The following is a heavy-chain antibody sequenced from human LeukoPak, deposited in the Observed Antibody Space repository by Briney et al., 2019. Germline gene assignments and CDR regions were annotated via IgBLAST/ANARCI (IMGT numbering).Heavy chain of an antibody. CDR1: GYTFTSYY. D-gene: IGHD6-13*01. J-gene: IGHJ5*02. Sequence: GASVKVSCEASGYTFTSYYMHWVRQAPGQGLEWMGIINPSGGSTSYAQKFQGRVTMTRDTSTSTVYMELSSLRSEDTAVYYCARDRKSFIAAAATDWFDPWGQGTLVTVS. CDR3: ARDRKSFIAAAATDWFDP. CDR2: INPSGGST. V-gene: IGHV1-46*01.